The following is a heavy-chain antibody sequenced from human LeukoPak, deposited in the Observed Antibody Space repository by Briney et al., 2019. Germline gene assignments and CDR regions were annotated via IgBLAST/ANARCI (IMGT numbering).Heavy chain of an antibody. D-gene: IGHD3-22*01. CDR3: ARDPISDSSGYYSVAVFDP. CDR2: ISAYNGNT. V-gene: IGHV1-18*01. Sequence: ASVKVSCKASGYTFTSYGISWVRQAPGQGLEWMGWISAYNGNTNYAQKLQGRVTMTTDTSTSTAYMELRSLRSDDTAVYYCARDPISDSSGYYSVAVFDPWGQGTLVTVSP. CDR1: GYTFTSYG. J-gene: IGHJ5*02.